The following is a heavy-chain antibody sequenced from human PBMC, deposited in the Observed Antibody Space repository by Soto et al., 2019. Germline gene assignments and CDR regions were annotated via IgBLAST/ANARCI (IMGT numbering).Heavy chain of an antibody. CDR3: ARLPRDCNKTSCYYADH. Sequence: GASLKISCRVSGYDFNTNWFGWVRQLPGKGLEWVGIMYPGDSDTRYNPSLQGHVTLSADVTVSTAFLQWRSLKTSDTGMYFCARLPRDCNKTSCYYADHWGHGTQVTVSS. D-gene: IGHD2-2*01. J-gene: IGHJ4*01. CDR1: GYDFNTNW. CDR2: MYPGDSDT. V-gene: IGHV5-51*01.